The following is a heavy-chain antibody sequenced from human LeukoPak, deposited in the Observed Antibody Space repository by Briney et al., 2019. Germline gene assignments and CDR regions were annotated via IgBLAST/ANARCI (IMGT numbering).Heavy chain of an antibody. Sequence: GASVKVFCTASGYAFSDLGVNWVRQDPGQGLEWMGWISGYNGHTSYAQKFQGRVMVTTDRSTNTAYLELRSLRSDDTAVYYCARVPNPRNTYGYNDKWGQGTLVTVSS. CDR3: ARVPNPRNTYGYNDK. CDR2: ISGYNGHT. CDR1: GYAFSDLG. D-gene: IGHD5-18*01. V-gene: IGHV1-18*04. J-gene: IGHJ4*02.